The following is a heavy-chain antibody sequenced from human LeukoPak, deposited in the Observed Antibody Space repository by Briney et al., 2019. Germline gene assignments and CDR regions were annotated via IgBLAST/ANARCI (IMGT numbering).Heavy chain of an antibody. Sequence: GGSLRLSCAASGFTFSTYWMTWVRQAPGKGLEWVANIKPDGSQIYYVDSVKGRFTISRDNAKNSLYLQMNSLRAEDTAVYYCARTRIRYDSSGYGSFDYWGQGTLVTVSS. V-gene: IGHV3-7*01. CDR2: IKPDGSQI. D-gene: IGHD3-22*01. CDR1: GFTFSTYW. CDR3: ARTRIRYDSSGYGSFDY. J-gene: IGHJ4*02.